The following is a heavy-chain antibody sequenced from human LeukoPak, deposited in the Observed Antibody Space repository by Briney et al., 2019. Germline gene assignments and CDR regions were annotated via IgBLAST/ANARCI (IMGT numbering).Heavy chain of an antibody. CDR3: VRDGQLGYDALDI. D-gene: IGHD2-2*01. J-gene: IGHJ3*02. CDR2: TYYRSKWYN. Sequence: SQTLSLTCAISGDSVSSNTAAWNWIRQSPSRVLEWLGRTYYRSKWYNDYAVFVRGRITVNPDTSKNEFSLHLNSVTPEDTAVYYCVRDGQLGYDALDIWGQGTLVTVSS. CDR1: GDSVSSNTAA. V-gene: IGHV6-1*01.